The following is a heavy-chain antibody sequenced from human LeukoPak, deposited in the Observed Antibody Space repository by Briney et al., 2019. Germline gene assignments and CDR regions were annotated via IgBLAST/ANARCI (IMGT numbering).Heavy chain of an antibody. CDR3: ARGIAVAADFDY. D-gene: IGHD6-19*01. CDR2: MNPNSGNT. V-gene: IGHV1-8*01. Sequence: ASVKVSCKASGYTFTSYDINWVRKATGQGLEWMGWMNPNSGNTGYAQKFQGRVTMTRNTSISTAYMELSSLRSEDTAVYYCARGIAVAADFDYWGQGTLVTVSS. CDR1: GYTFTSYD. J-gene: IGHJ4*02.